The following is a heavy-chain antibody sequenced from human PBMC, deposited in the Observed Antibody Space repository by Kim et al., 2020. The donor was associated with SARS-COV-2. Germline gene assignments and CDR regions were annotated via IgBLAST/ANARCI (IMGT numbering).Heavy chain of an antibody. Sequence: SETLSLTCTVSGGSISSGGYYWSWIRQHPGKGLEWIGYIYYSGSTYYNPSLKSRVTISVDTSKNQFSLKLSSVTAADTAVYYCARDGRGGLDYGGNDQPYYYGMDVWGQGTTVTVSS. CDR1: GGSISSGGYY. CDR3: ARDGRGGLDYGGNDQPYYYGMDV. V-gene: IGHV4-31*03. J-gene: IGHJ6*02. CDR2: IYYSGST. D-gene: IGHD4-17*01.